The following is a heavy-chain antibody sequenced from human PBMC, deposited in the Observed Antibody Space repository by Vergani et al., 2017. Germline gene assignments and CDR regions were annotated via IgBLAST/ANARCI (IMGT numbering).Heavy chain of an antibody. J-gene: IGHJ6*03. CDR3: ARHKEQLVPGNYYYYYYMDV. D-gene: IGHD6-13*01. CDR1: GGSIRSTFYY. CDR2: IYYSGST. V-gene: IGHV4-39*01. Sequence: QLQLQESDPGLVKPSETLSLTCTVSGGSIRSTFYYWGWIRQPPGKGLEWIGTIYYSGSTYYNPSLKSRCTISVDTSKNQFSLKLNSVTAADTAVYYCARHKEQLVPGNYYYYYYMDVGGKGTTVTVSS.